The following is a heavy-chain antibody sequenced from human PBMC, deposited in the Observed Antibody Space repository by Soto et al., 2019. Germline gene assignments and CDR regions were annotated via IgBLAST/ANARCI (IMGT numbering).Heavy chain of an antibody. D-gene: IGHD3-22*01. CDR2: IYYSGST. CDR3: ARVWDSSGPNFDY. V-gene: IGHV4-31*03. CDR1: GGSISSGGYY. Sequence: QVQLQESGPGLVKPSQTLSLTCTVSGGSISSGGYYWSWIRQHPGKGLEWIGYIYYSGSTYYNSSLKSRVTISVDTSKNQFSLKLSSVTASDTAVYYCARVWDSSGPNFDYWGQGTLVTVSS. J-gene: IGHJ4*02.